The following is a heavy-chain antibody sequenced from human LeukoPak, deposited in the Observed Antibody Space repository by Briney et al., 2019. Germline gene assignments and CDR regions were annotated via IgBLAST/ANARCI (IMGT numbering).Heavy chain of an antibody. CDR3: ARVGAAHLFWFDP. V-gene: IGHV4-4*09. CDR1: GGSISSYH. J-gene: IGHJ5*02. D-gene: IGHD6-6*01. Sequence: SETLSLTCTVSGGSISSYHWSWIRQPPGKGLEWIGYIYTSGSTNYNPSLKSRVTISVDTSKNQFSLKLSSVTAADTAVYYCARVGAAHLFWFDPWGQGTLVTVSS. CDR2: IYTSGST.